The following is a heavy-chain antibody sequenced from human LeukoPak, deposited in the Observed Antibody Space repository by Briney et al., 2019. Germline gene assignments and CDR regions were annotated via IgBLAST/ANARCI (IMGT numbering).Heavy chain of an antibody. CDR3: ARDLGARPLGY. D-gene: IGHD3-16*01. CDR1: GYTFTGYY. J-gene: IGHJ4*02. CDR2: INPNFGDT. Sequence: ASVKVSCKASGYTFTGYYLHWVRQAPGQGLEWMGWINPNFGDTKYAQKFQGRVTMTRDTSISTAYMELSRLRSDDTAVYYCARDLGARPLGYWGQGTLVTVSS. V-gene: IGHV1-2*02.